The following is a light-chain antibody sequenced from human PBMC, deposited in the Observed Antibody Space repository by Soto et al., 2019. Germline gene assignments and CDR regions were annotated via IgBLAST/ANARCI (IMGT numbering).Light chain of an antibody. CDR2: DVS. CDR3: GSYTTGSNYV. Sequence: QSALTQPASVSGSPGQSITISCTGTSSDVGAYNYVSWYQQHPGKAPKLMIYDVSHRPSGVSHRFSGSKSGNTASLTISGLQAEDEADYYCGSYTTGSNYVFGTGTKVTVL. CDR1: SSDVGAYNY. J-gene: IGLJ1*01. V-gene: IGLV2-14*01.